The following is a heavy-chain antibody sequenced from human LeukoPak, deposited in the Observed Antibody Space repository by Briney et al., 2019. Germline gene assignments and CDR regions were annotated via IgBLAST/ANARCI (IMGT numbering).Heavy chain of an antibody. Sequence: SETLSLTCTVSGGSISSYYWSWIRQPAGKGLEWIGRIYTSGSTNYNPSLKSRVTISVDTSKNQFSLKLSSVTAADTAVYYCARVLGYSSGWPYYYYMDVWGKGTTVTVSS. V-gene: IGHV4-4*07. CDR1: GGSISSYY. D-gene: IGHD6-19*01. J-gene: IGHJ6*03. CDR2: IYTSGST. CDR3: ARVLGYSSGWPYYYYMDV.